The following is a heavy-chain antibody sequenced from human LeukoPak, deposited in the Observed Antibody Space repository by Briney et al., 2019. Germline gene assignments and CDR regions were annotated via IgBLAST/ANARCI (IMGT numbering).Heavy chain of an antibody. V-gene: IGHV3-9*01. Sequence: GGSLRLSCAASGFTFDDYAMHWVRQAPGKGLEWVSGISWNSGSIGYADSVKGRFTISRDNAKNSLYLQMNSLRAEDTALYYCAKDSGAFYDSSGIDYWGQGTLVTVSS. J-gene: IGHJ4*02. D-gene: IGHD3-22*01. CDR2: ISWNSGSI. CDR3: AKDSGAFYDSSGIDY. CDR1: GFTFDDYA.